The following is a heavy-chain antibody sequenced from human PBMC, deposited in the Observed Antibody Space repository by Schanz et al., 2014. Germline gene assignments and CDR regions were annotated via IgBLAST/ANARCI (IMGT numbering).Heavy chain of an antibody. CDR2: ISHSCSSK. Sequence: EVRLVESGGGLVQPGGSLRLSCAASGFTFNSYAMTWVRQAPGKGLEWVSSISHSCSSKYYADSVKGRFTISRDNSENTLYLQMNSLSADDTAVFYCAKGMGYCSGGTCYDYYYYGLDVWGQGTTVTVSS. CDR1: GFTFNSYA. V-gene: IGHV3-23*04. CDR3: AKGMGYCSGGTCYDYYYYGLDV. J-gene: IGHJ6*02. D-gene: IGHD2-15*01.